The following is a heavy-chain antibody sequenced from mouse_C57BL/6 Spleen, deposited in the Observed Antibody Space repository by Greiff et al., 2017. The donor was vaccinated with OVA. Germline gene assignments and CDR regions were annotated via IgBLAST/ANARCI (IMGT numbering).Heavy chain of an antibody. Sequence: DVQLQESGPGLVQPSQSLSLTCSVTGYSITSGYYWNWIRQFPGNKLEWMGYISYDGSNNYNPSLKNRISITRDTSKNQFFLKLNSMTTEDTATYYCARDYDYDEGFADWGQGTMVTVSA. V-gene: IGHV3-6*01. CDR1: GYSITSGYY. CDR2: ISYDGSN. CDR3: ARDYDYDEGFAD. D-gene: IGHD2-4*01. J-gene: IGHJ3*01.